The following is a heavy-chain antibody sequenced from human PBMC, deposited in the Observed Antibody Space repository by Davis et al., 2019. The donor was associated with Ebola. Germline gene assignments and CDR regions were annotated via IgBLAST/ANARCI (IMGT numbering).Heavy chain of an antibody. CDR3: ARAQADTAMVTFDY. Sequence: GGSLRLSCAASGFTVSSNYMSWVRQAPGKGLEWVSVIYSGGSTYYADSVKGRFTISRDNSKNTLYLQMNSLRAEDTAVYYCARAQADTAMVTFDYWGQGTLVTVSS. V-gene: IGHV3-53*01. CDR2: IYSGGST. CDR1: GFTVSSNY. J-gene: IGHJ4*02. D-gene: IGHD5-18*01.